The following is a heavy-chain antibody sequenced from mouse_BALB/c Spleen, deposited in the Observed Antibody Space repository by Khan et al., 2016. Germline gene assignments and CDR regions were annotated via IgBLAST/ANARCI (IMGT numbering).Heavy chain of an antibody. J-gene: IGHJ2*01. Sequence: QVRLQQSGPGLVQPSQSLSITCTVYGFSLTSYGVHWVRQSPGKGLEWLGVIWSGGSTDYNAAFISRLSISKDNSKSQVFFKMNSLQANDTAIYYCARNWDYWGQGTTLTVSS. CDR3: ARNWDY. CDR1: GFSLTSYG. V-gene: IGHV2-2*02. CDR2: IWSGGST.